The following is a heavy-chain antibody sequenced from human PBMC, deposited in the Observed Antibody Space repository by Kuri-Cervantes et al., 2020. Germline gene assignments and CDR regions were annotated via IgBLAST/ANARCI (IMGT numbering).Heavy chain of an antibody. Sequence: GESLKISCAASGFTFSDNDMHWVRQGTGKGLEWVSTIGTAGDTYYPGSVKGRFTISRDNSKNTLYLQMNSLRAEDTAVYYCARAADDDYGDGALGDIWGQGTMVTVSS. V-gene: IGHV3-13*01. CDR1: GFTFSDND. CDR3: ARAADDDYGDGALGDI. J-gene: IGHJ3*02. CDR2: IGTAGDT. D-gene: IGHD4-17*01.